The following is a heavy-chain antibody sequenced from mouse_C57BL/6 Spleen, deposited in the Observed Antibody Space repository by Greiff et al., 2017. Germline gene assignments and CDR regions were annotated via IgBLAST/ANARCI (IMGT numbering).Heavy chain of an antibody. V-gene: IGHV5-9-1*02. D-gene: IGHD4-1*01. CDR3: TRDPWDYFDY. J-gene: IGHJ2*01. CDR1: GFTFSSYA. Sequence: EVQRVESGEGLVKPGGSLKLSCAASGFTFSSYAMSWVRQTPEKRLEWVAYISSGGDYIYYADTVKGRFTISRDNARNTLYLQMSSLQSEDTAMYYCTRDPWDYFDYWGQGTTLTVSS. CDR2: ISSGGDYI.